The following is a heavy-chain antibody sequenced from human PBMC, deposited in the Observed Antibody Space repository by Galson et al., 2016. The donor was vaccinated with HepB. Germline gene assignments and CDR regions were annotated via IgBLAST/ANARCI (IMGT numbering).Heavy chain of an antibody. D-gene: IGHD6-13*01. V-gene: IGHV4-61*01. J-gene: IGHJ6*02. CDR2: IYYSGSA. Sequence: SETLSLTCAVSGGSVSNNSHYWTWIRQPPGKGLEWIGYIYYSGSAMYNPSLRSRVGISIDTSENQVSLLVRSVTAADTAVYYCASSTAAGSLFYYYYGMDVWGQGTTVTVSS. CDR3: ASSTAAGSLFYYYYGMDV. CDR1: GGSVSNNSHY.